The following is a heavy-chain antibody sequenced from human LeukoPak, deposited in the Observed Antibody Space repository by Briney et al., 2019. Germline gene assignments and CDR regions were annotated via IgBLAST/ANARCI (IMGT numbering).Heavy chain of an antibody. J-gene: IGHJ6*03. Sequence: SETLSLTCTVSGGSISSSSNYWGWIRQPPGKGLEWIGSIYYSGSTYYNPSLKSRVTISVDTSKNQFSLKLSSVTAADTAVYYCARLQRWLPPGYYYMDVWGKGTTVTVSS. V-gene: IGHV4-39*01. CDR1: GGSISSSSNY. D-gene: IGHD5-24*01. CDR2: IYYSGST. CDR3: ARLQRWLPPGYYYMDV.